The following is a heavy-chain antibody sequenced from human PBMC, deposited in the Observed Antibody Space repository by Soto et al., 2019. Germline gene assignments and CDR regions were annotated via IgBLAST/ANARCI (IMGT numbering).Heavy chain of an antibody. J-gene: IGHJ4*02. CDR1: GFPFRSYG. V-gene: IGHV3-33*01. Sequence: ESGGGVVRPGGSLRLSCEGSGFPFRSYGIHWVRQAPGKGLEWLAIIWNDGSNEYYADSVKGRFTISRDNSKNTVYLQVTNLRAEDTAVYFCARDQTDSGGYSDSWGQGTLVTVSS. D-gene: IGHD2-15*01. CDR2: IWNDGSNE. CDR3: ARDQTDSGGYSDS.